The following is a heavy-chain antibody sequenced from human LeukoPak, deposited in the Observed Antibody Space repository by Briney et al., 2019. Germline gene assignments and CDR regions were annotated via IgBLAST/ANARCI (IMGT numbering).Heavy chain of an antibody. CDR1: GFTFSSYA. D-gene: IGHD6-19*01. CDR2: TSSNGGST. J-gene: IGHJ3*02. CDR3: ARSAYSSGWYWRAFDI. Sequence: GGPLRLSCAASGFTFSSYAMHRVRQAPGKGLEYVSATSSNGGSTYYANSVKGRFTISRDSSKNTLYLQMGSLRAEDMAVYYCARSAYSSGWYWRAFDIWGQGTMVTVSS. V-gene: IGHV3-64*01.